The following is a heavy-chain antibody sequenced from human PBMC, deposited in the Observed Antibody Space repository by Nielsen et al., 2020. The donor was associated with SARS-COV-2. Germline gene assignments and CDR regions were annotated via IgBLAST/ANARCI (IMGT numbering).Heavy chain of an antibody. D-gene: IGHD6-13*01. CDR2: ISWNSGSI. CDR3: AKDPTPYSSSFDY. V-gene: IGHV3-9*01. Sequence: GGSLRLSCAASGFTFDDYAMHWVRQAPGKGLKWVSGISWNSGSIGYADSVKGRFTISRDNAKNSLYLQMNSLRAEDTALYYCAKDPTPYSSSFDYWGQGTLVTVSS. J-gene: IGHJ4*02. CDR1: GFTFDDYA.